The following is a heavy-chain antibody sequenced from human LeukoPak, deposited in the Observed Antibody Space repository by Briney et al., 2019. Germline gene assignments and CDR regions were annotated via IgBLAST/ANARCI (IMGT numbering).Heavy chain of an antibody. CDR2: IKPNSGGT. CDR1: GYTFTGHS. Sequence: GASVKVSCKASGYTFTGHSMYWVRQAPGQGLEWMGWIKPNSGGTNYAQKFQGRVTMTRDTSISTAYMELSRLRSDDTAVYFCARGLPLGFCTYGVCYPPKHLDFWGQGTLVTVSS. J-gene: IGHJ4*02. V-gene: IGHV1-2*02. D-gene: IGHD2-8*01. CDR3: ARGLPLGFCTYGVCYPPKHLDF.